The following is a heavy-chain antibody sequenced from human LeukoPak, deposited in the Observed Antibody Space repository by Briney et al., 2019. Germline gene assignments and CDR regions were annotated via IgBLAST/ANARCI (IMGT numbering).Heavy chain of an antibody. CDR2: ISSSGSNI. Sequence: GGSLRLSCAASGFTFSSYSMNWVRQAPGKGLEWVSYISSSGSNIYYADSVKGRFTISRDNAKNSLYLQMNSLRAEDTAVYYCARGSYGSGTSYYYYYYMDVWGKGTTVTISS. J-gene: IGHJ6*03. CDR3: ARGSYGSGTSYYYYYYMDV. CDR1: GFTFSSYS. D-gene: IGHD3-10*01. V-gene: IGHV3-48*04.